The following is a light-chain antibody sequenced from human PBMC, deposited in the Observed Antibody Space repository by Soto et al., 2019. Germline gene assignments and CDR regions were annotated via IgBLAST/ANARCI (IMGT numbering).Light chain of an antibody. V-gene: IGKV3-15*01. J-gene: IGKJ2*01. Sequence: EIVLTQSPATLSVSPGERATLSCRASQSANNNLAWYQQKAGQAPRLLIYGASTRAPGIPARFSGSGSGTEFALTISSLQSEDIAVYHCHQYNHLYTFGQGTKREIK. CDR1: QSANNN. CDR2: GAS. CDR3: HQYNHLYT.